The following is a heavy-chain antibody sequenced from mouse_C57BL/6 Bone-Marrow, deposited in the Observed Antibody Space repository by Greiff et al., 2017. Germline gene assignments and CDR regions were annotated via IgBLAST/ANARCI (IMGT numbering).Heavy chain of an antibody. CDR3: ARRDGPNWAWFAY. D-gene: IGHD4-1*01. V-gene: IGHV1-4*01. Sequence: VQLQQSGAELARPGASVKMSCKASGYTFTSYTMHWVKQRPGQGLEWIGYINPSSGYTKYNQKFKDKATLTADKSSSTAYMQLSSLTSEDSAVYYCARRDGPNWAWFAYWGQGTLVTVSA. CDR1: GYTFTSYT. CDR2: INPSSGYT. J-gene: IGHJ3*01.